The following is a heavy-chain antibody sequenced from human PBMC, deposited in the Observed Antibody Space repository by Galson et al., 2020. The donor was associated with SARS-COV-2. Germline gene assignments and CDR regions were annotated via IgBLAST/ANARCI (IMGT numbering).Heavy chain of an antibody. D-gene: IGHD2-2*03. Sequence: GGSLRLSCAASGFTFSSYAMHWVRQAPGKGLEYVSAISSNGGSTYYANSVKGRFTISRDNSKNTLYLQMGSLRAEDMAVYYCARGGYCSSTSCPTLGYYYYMDVWGKGTTVTVSS. V-gene: IGHV3-64*01. CDR2: ISSNGGST. J-gene: IGHJ6*03. CDR1: GFTFSSYA. CDR3: ARGGYCSSTSCPTLGYYYYMDV.